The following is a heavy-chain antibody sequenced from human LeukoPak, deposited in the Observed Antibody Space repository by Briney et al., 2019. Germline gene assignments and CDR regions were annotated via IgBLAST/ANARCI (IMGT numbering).Heavy chain of an antibody. CDR3: ASRELSDTAISAFDI. V-gene: IGHV1-69*05. CDR2: IIPIFGTA. J-gene: IGHJ3*02. D-gene: IGHD5-18*01. CDR1: GGTFSSYA. Sequence: SVKVSCKASGGTFSSYAISWVRQAPGQGLEWMGRIIPIFGTANYAQKFQGRVTITTDESTSTAYMELSSLRSEDTAVYYCASRELSDTAISAFDIWGQGTMVTVSS.